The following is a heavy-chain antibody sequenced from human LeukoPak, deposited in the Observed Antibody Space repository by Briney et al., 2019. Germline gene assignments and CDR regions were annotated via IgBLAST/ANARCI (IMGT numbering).Heavy chain of an antibody. Sequence: GRSLRLSYATSGLTFSTYWMRWVRQAPGGWLEWVARINQVGSEKDYVDSVKGRFTISRDNATNSLYLQMNSLRVADTAVYYCARGGIAAADDTDYWGQGTLVTVSS. J-gene: IGHJ4*02. CDR2: INQVGSEK. D-gene: IGHD6-13*01. CDR3: ARGGIAAADDTDY. V-gene: IGHV3-7*01. CDR1: GLTFSTYW.